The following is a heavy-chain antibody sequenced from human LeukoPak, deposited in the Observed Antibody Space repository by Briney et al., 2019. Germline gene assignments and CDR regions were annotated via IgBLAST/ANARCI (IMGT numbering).Heavy chain of an antibody. CDR2: IKQDGSEK. D-gene: IGHD1-7*01. Sequence: GGSLRLSCAASGFTFSNYWMSWVRQAPGKGLEWVANIKQDGSEKYYVNSVKGRFTISKDNAKNSLYLQMNSLRAEDTAIYFCAREDDWNYEDFWGQGTLVTVSS. J-gene: IGHJ4*02. CDR1: GFTFSNYW. CDR3: AREDDWNYEDF. V-gene: IGHV3-7*01.